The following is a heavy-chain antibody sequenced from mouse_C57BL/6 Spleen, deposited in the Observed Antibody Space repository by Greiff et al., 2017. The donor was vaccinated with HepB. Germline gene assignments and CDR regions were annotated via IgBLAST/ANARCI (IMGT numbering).Heavy chain of an antibody. CDR3: ANYCPKGGYFDV. CDR2: ISSGNSTI. CDR1: GFTFSDYG. V-gene: IGHV5-17*01. D-gene: IGHD1-1*01. Sequence: EVKVEESGGGLVKPGGSLKLSCAASGFTFSDYGMHWVRQAPEKGLEWVAYISSGNSTIYYADTVKGRFTISTDNAKNTLFLQMTRLKSEDTAMYYSANYCPKGGYFDVWGTGTTVTVAS. J-gene: IGHJ1*03.